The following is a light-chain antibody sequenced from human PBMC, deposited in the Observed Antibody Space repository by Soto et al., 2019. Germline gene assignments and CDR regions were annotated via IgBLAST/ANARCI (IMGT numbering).Light chain of an antibody. V-gene: IGKV3-20*01. J-gene: IGKJ2*01. CDR1: QSVSSSY. CDR2: GAS. CDR3: QQYGSSLLYT. Sequence: EIVLTQSPGTLSLSPGERATLSCRAGQSVSSSYLAWYQQKPGQAPRLLIYGASSRATGIPDRFSGSGSATDFTLTISRLEPEDFAVYYCQQYGSSLLYTFGQGTKLEIK.